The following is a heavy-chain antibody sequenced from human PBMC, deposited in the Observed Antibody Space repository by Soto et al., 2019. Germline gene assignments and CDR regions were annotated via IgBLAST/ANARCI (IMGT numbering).Heavy chain of an antibody. J-gene: IGHJ6*02. CDR2: ISGSGGST. V-gene: IGHV3-23*01. D-gene: IGHD1-1*01. CDR3: VRGTPTPGLDI. Sequence: VGSLMLSYAACGFTFSSYAVSWVRQAPGKGLEWVSAISGSGGSTYYADSVKGRFTISRDNSKNTLYLQMDSLRVGDTATYYCVRGTPTPGLDIWGRGTTVTASS. CDR1: GFTFSSYA.